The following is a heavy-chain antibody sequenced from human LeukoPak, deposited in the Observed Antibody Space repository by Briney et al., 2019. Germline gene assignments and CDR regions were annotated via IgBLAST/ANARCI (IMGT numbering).Heavy chain of an antibody. CDR2: VYCSGRT. CDR3: WSIQVDYDILAGYYWFDP. Sequence: SETVSLPCTVSGDSLSSYDWRWLRQPPGKGLEWVGYVYCSGRTKFSPPLKSRVTISVDTFKKQFALTLSSLTAADPGGYYCWSIQVDYDILAGYYWFDPSGEGTLVTVSP. CDR1: GDSLSSYD. V-gene: IGHV4-59*13. J-gene: IGHJ5*02. D-gene: IGHD3-9*01.